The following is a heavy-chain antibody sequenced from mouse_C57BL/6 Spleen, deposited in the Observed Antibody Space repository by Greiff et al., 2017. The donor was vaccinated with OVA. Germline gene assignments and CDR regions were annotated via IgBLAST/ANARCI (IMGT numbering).Heavy chain of an antibody. D-gene: IGHD3-2*02. J-gene: IGHJ3*01. CDR3: ARHDSSGTGFAY. Sequence: EVNVVESGGGLVKPGGSLKLSCAASGFTFSSYTMSWVRQTPEKRLEWVATISGGGGNTYYPDSVKGRFTISRDNAKNTLYLQMSSLRSEDTALYYCARHDSSGTGFAYWGQGTLVTVSA. CDR1: GFTFSSYT. V-gene: IGHV5-9*01. CDR2: ISGGGGNT.